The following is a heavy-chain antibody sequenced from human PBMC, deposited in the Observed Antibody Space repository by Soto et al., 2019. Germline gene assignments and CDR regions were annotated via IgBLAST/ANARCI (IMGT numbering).Heavy chain of an antibody. D-gene: IGHD3-22*01. CDR1: GFTFSNYA. CDR3: ASRAYYDSSGYYYYYFDY. Sequence: GGSLRLSCAVSGFTFSNYAMSWVRQAPGKGLEWVSAISSSGSNTYYADSVKGRFTISRDNSKNTLYLQMSSLRAEDTAVYYCASRAYYDSSGYYYYYFDYWGQGTLVTVSS. V-gene: IGHV3-23*01. CDR2: ISSSGSNT. J-gene: IGHJ4*02.